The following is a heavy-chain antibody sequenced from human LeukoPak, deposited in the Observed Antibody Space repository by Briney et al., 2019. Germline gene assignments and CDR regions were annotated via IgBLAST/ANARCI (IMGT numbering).Heavy chain of an antibody. J-gene: IGHJ4*02. D-gene: IGHD2-2*01. V-gene: IGHV3-30-3*01. Sequence: GRSLRLSCAASGFTFSNYAMHWVRQAPGKGLEWVALISFDGNNKYYADSVKGRFTISRDNSKNTLYLQMNSLRAEDTAVYYCARDFSVVPAANIDHWGQGTLVTVSS. CDR2: ISFDGNNK. CDR1: GFTFSNYA. CDR3: ARDFSVVPAANIDH.